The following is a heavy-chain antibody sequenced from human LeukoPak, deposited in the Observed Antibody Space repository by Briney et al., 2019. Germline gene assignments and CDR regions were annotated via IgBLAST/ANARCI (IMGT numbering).Heavy chain of an antibody. CDR1: GGSFSGYY. CDR3: ARLPLYSSGWYLPPFFDY. V-gene: IGHV4-59*08. J-gene: IGHJ4*02. D-gene: IGHD6-13*01. Sequence: SETLSLTCAVYGGSFSGYYWSWIRQPPGKGLEWIGYIYYSGSTNYNPSLKSRVTISVDTSKDQFSLKLSSVTAADTAVYYCARLPLYSSGWYLPPFFDYWGQGTLVTVSS. CDR2: IYYSGST.